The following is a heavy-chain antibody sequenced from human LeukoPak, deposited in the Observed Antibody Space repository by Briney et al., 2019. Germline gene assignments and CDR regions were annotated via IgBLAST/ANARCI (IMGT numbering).Heavy chain of an antibody. J-gene: IGHJ4*02. Sequence: SVQVSCKACGGNFSSYAISWVRQAPGQGLAWMGWSIPIFGTANYEPKFQGRVTITADKSTSTASMELSSPRSEGTPVYNSARDRLGPAANYYFDYWGQGTLGTVSS. V-gene: IGHV1-69*06. D-gene: IGHD2-2*01. CDR3: ARDRLGPAANYYFDY. CDR2: SIPIFGTA. CDR1: GGNFSSYA.